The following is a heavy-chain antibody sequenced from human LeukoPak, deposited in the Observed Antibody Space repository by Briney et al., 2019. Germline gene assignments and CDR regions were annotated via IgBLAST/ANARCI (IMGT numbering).Heavy chain of an antibody. V-gene: IGHV3-23*01. J-gene: IGHJ4*02. Sequence: GGSLRLSCAASGFIISTYWMHWVRQAPGRGLEWVSTISGNGGSTYYADSVKGRFTISRDNSKNTLYLQMNSLRAEDTAVYYCAKDGNFMIAAADGYWGQGTLVTVSS. D-gene: IGHD6-13*01. CDR1: GFIISTYW. CDR3: AKDGNFMIAAADGY. CDR2: ISGNGGST.